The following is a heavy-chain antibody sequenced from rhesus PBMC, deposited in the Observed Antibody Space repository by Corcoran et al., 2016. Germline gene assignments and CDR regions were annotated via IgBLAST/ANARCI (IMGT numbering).Heavy chain of an antibody. CDR1: GYSISRGYY. V-gene: IGHV4S14*01. CDR2: FYGSGGSN. D-gene: IGHD5-42*01. J-gene: IGHJ2*01. Sequence: GQLQESGPRLGKPSETMSLTCAVSGYSISRGYYWGWIRQPPGKGPERSGCFYGSGGSNYLNPSLKSRVTLSVDTTKNQFALKRSSVTAADTAVHYCARVGSSWSEWDTVGTEWYFDLWGPGTPITISS. CDR3: ARVGSSWSEWDTVGTEWYFDL.